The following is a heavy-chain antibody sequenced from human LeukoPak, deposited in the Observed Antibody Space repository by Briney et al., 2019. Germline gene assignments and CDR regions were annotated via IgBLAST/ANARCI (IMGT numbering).Heavy chain of an antibody. V-gene: IGHV1-46*01. CDR2: INPSGGST. D-gene: IGHD3-9*01. Sequence: ASVKASCKASGYTFTSYYMHWVRQAPGQGLEWMGIINPSGGSTSYAQKFQGRVTMTRDTSTSTVYMELSSLRSEDTAVYYCARQYYDILTGYSNFDYWGQGTLVTVSS. J-gene: IGHJ4*02. CDR3: ARQYYDILTGYSNFDY. CDR1: GYTFTSYY.